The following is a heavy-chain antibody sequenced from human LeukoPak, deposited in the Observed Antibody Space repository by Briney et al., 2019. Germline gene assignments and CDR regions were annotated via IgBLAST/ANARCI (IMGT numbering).Heavy chain of an antibody. Sequence: ASVKVSCKASGYTFTGYYMHWVRQAPGQGLEWMGWINPNSGGTNYAQKFQGRVTMTRDTSISTAYMELSRLRSDDTAVYYCARVAGGSPYYYYMDVWGKGTTVTVSS. V-gene: IGHV1-2*02. D-gene: IGHD6-19*01. J-gene: IGHJ6*03. CDR2: INPNSGGT. CDR1: GYTFTGYY. CDR3: ARVAGGSPYYYYMDV.